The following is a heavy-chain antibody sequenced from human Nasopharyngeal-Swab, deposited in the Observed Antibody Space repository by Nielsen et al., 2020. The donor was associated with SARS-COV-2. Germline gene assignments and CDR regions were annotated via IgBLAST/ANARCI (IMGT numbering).Heavy chain of an antibody. CDR3: AGVDVLIWYGELRNWLDP. CDR2: TCHTGIT. V-gene: IGHV4-4*02. Sequence: WIRQPPGQGLEWIGETCHTGITNYNPSLKSRVTISVDKSKNQFSLKLTSFTAADTAVYYCAGVDVLIWYGELRNWLDPWGQGTLVTVSS. D-gene: IGHD3-10*01. J-gene: IGHJ5*02.